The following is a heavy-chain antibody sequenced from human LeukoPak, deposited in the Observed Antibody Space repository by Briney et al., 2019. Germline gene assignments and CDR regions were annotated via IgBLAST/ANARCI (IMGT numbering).Heavy chain of an antibody. CDR2: ITSSGDGT. J-gene: IGHJ4*02. CDR3: AKDRPNYYGSNGHYYRRDGDY. D-gene: IGHD3-22*01. Sequence: GGSLRLSCAASGFTFSIYAMSWVRQAPGKGLQWVSSITSSGDGTYYADSVKGRFTISRDNSENMLYLQMNGLRVEDTAVYFCAKDRPNYYGSNGHYYRRDGDYWGQGTLVTVSS. CDR1: GFTFSIYA. V-gene: IGHV3-23*01.